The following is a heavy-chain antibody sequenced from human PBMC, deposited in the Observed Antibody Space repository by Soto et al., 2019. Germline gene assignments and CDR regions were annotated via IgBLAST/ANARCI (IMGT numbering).Heavy chain of an antibody. CDR2: ISYDGSNK. V-gene: IGHV3-30-3*01. D-gene: IGHD2-15*01. Sequence: QVQLVESGGGVVQPGRSLRLSCAASGFTFSSYAMHWVRQAPGKGLEWVAVISYDGSNKYYADSVKGRFTISRDNSKNTLYPQLNSLRAEDTAVYYCARVPSSSGRAHFDYWGQGTLVTVSS. CDR3: ARVPSSSGRAHFDY. J-gene: IGHJ4*02. CDR1: GFTFSSYA.